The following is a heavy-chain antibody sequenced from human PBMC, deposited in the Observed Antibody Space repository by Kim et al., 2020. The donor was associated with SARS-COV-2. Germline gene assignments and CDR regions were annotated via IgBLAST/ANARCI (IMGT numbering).Heavy chain of an antibody. D-gene: IGHD1-1*01. V-gene: IGHV1-18*01. Sequence: NYAPKLQGRVTMTTDTSTSTAYMELRSLRSDDTAVYYCARGKSQTTNFDYWGQGTLVTVSS. CDR3: ARGKSQTTNFDY. J-gene: IGHJ4*02.